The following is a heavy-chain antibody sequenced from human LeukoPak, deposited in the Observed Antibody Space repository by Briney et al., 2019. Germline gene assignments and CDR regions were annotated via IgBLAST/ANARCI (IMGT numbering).Heavy chain of an antibody. Sequence: SETLSLTCTVSGGSISSYYWSWIRQPPGKGLEWIGYIYTSGSANYNPSLKSRVTISVDTSKNQFSLTLSSVTAADTAVYCCARHHVGYCSSTSCLSYYYYYMDVWGKGATVTVSS. CDR3: ARHHVGYCSSTSCLSYYYYYMDV. V-gene: IGHV4-4*09. J-gene: IGHJ6*03. CDR2: IYTSGSA. CDR1: GGSISSYY. D-gene: IGHD2-2*01.